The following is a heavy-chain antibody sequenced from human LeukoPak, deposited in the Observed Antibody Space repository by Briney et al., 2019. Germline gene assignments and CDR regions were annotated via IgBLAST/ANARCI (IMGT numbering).Heavy chain of an antibody. J-gene: IGHJ4*02. CDR1: GYTFTGYY. D-gene: IGHD5-18*01. V-gene: IGHV1-2*02. CDR3: ARVGTAMVKFGY. Sequence: ASVKVSCKASGYTFTGYYMHWVRQAPGQGLEWMGWISPNSGGTNYAQKFQGRVTMTRDTSISTAYMELGRLRSDDTAVYYCARVGTAMVKFGYWGQGTLVTVSS. CDR2: ISPNSGGT.